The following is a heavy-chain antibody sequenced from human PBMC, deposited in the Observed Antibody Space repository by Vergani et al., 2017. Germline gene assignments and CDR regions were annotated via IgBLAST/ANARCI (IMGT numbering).Heavy chain of an antibody. Sequence: QVQLQQWGAGLLKPSETLSLICAVYGESFSAYYWSWIRQPPGKGLEWIGEINHTGSTNYNPTLKSRVTISVDTSKNQLSLKLSSVTAADTAVYYCARGVRARTHNYYFGMDVWGKGTTVTVSS. V-gene: IGHV4-34*01. CDR1: GESFSAYY. D-gene: IGHD6-6*01. J-gene: IGHJ6*04. CDR3: ARGVRARTHNYYFGMDV. CDR2: INHTGST.